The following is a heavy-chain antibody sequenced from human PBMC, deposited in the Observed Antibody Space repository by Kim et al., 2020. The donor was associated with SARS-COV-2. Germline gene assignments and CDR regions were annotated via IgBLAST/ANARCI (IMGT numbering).Heavy chain of an antibody. J-gene: IGHJ6*02. D-gene: IGHD5-12*01. Sequence: GESLKISCKGSGYSFTSYWIGWVRQMPGKGLEWMGIIYPGDSDTRYSPSFQGQVTISADKSISTAYLQWSSLKASDTAMYYCAREKWLRPTGGSYYYYGMDVWGQGTTVTVSS. CDR2: IYPGDSDT. V-gene: IGHV5-51*01. CDR3: AREKWLRPTGGSYYYYGMDV. CDR1: GYSFTSYW.